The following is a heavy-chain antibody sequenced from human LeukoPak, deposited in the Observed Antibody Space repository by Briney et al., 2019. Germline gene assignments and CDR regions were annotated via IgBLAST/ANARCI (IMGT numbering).Heavy chain of an antibody. D-gene: IGHD1-7*01. Sequence: SETLSLTCTVSGGSISSGGYYWSWIRQHPGKGLEWIGYIYYSGSTYYNPSLKSRVTISVDTSKNQFSLKLSSVTAADTAVYYCARADNWNYVLRNWGQGTLVAVSS. CDR3: ARADNWNYVLRN. J-gene: IGHJ4*02. CDR1: GGSISSGGYY. V-gene: IGHV4-31*03. CDR2: IYYSGST.